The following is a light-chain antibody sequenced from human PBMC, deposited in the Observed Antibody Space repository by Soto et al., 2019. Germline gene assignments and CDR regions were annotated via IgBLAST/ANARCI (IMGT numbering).Light chain of an antibody. J-gene: IGKJ1*01. CDR3: QQSHSNPRT. Sequence: DSQMTQSPSSLSASVGDRVTITCRASQNIVNYLNWYQQRPGRAPKLLIYAASRLQSGVPSRFSGSGSATDFTLTITNLQPEDFAIYFCQQSHSNPRTFGRGTKVDIK. CDR1: QNIVNY. CDR2: AAS. V-gene: IGKV1-39*01.